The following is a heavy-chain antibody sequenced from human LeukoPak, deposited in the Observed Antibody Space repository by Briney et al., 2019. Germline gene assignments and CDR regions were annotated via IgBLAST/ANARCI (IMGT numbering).Heavy chain of an antibody. CDR3: ARGSTYYDSSGQVPFDY. CDR2: ISGSSSTI. Sequence: GGSLRLSCAAPGFTFSSYSMNWVRQAPGKGLEWGSYISGSSSTIYYADSVKGRFTISRDNGKNTLYLQMNSLRAEDTAVYYCARGSTYYDSSGQVPFDYWGQGTLVTVSS. D-gene: IGHD3-22*01. CDR1: GFTFSSYS. V-gene: IGHV3-48*01. J-gene: IGHJ4*02.